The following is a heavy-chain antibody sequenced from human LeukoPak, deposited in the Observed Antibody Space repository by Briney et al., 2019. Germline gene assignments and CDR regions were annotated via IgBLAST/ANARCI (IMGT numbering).Heavy chain of an antibody. Sequence: PSETLSLTCAVSGGSISSGSYSWSWIRQPPGKGLEWIGYIYYSGSTNYNPSLKSRVTISVDTSKNQFSLKLSSVTAADTAVYYCAREGYGSSDAFDIWGQGTMVTVSS. J-gene: IGHJ3*02. CDR3: AREGYGSSDAFDI. V-gene: IGHV4-61*01. CDR2: IYYSGST. D-gene: IGHD1-26*01. CDR1: GGSISSGSYS.